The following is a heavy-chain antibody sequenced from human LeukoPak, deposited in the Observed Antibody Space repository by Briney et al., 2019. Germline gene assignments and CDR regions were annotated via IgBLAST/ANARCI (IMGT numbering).Heavy chain of an antibody. J-gene: IGHJ4*02. CDR1: GFRFRSYG. Sequence: GRPLRLSCAASGFRFRSYGMHWVRQAPGKGLEWVAGISWDGSGKSYADSVKGRFTISRDNSQNRLYLEMNSLRIEDTALFYCAKHLFGSQSPFDHWGQGTQVIVSS. CDR2: ISWDGSGK. V-gene: IGHV3-30*18. D-gene: IGHD3-10*01. CDR3: AKHLFGSQSPFDH.